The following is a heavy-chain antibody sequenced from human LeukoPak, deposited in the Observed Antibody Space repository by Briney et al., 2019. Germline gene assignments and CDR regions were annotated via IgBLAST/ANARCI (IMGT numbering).Heavy chain of an antibody. D-gene: IGHD3-10*01. CDR3: ARVGTYYYYAMDV. CDR1: GVTVSSYA. V-gene: IGHV1-69*04. CDR2: IIPVLGIA. Sequence: ASVKVSCKASGVTVSSYAISWVRQAPGQGLEWVGRIIPVLGIANYAQKFQGRVTITADKSTSTAYMELSSLRSEDTAVYYCARVGTYYYYAMDVWGQGTTVTVSS. J-gene: IGHJ6*02.